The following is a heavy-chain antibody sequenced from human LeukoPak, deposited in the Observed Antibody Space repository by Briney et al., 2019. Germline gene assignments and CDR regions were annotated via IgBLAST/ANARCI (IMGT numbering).Heavy chain of an antibody. Sequence: KPSETLSLTCTVSGGSISSGSYYWGWIRQPPGKGLEWIGSIYYSGSTYYNPSLKSRVTISVDTSKNQFSLKLSSVTAADTAVYYCARLAYCGGDCPLDYWGQGTLVTVSS. CDR3: ARLAYCGGDCPLDY. CDR1: GGSISSGSYY. D-gene: IGHD2-21*01. CDR2: IYYSGST. J-gene: IGHJ4*02. V-gene: IGHV4-39*01.